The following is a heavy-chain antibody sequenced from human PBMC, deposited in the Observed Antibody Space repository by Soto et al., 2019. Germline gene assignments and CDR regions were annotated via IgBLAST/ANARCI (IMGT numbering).Heavy chain of an antibody. V-gene: IGHV4-34*01. CDR2: INHSGST. CDR1: GGSFSVYY. J-gene: IGHJ5*02. Sequence: SDTLSLICAVYGGSFSVYYWSWIRQPPGKGLEWIGEINHSGSTNYNPSLKSRVTISVDTSKNQFSLKLSSVTAADTAVYYCARGLYSSLHNWFDPWGQGTLVTVSS. CDR3: ARGLYSSLHNWFDP. D-gene: IGHD6-13*01.